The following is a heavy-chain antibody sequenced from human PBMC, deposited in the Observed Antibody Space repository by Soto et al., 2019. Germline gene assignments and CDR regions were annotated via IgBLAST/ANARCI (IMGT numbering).Heavy chain of an antibody. CDR1: GGSFKSGSYS. V-gene: IGHV4-61*01. CDR3: ARDFAYFDS. CDR2: VYHTGRT. Sequence: SGTLSLTCTVSGGSFKSGSYSWSWLRQPPGKGLEWIGYVYHTGRTSYNPSLKSRVSISMDTSKNQFSLNLDSVTAADTAVYFCARDFAYFDSWGQGTLVNVSS. D-gene: IGHD3-3*01. J-gene: IGHJ4*02.